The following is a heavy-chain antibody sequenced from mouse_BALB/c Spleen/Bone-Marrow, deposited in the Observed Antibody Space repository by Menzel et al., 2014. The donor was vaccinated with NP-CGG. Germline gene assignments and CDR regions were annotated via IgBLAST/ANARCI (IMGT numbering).Heavy chain of an antibody. Sequence: DVKLQESGAELVKPGAPVKLSCTASGFNIKDTYMHWVKQRPEQGLEWIGRIDPANGNTKYDPKFQGKATITADTSSNTAYLQLSSLTSEDTAVYYCASYYYGSSLFAYWGQGTLVTVSA. D-gene: IGHD1-1*01. CDR1: GFNIKDTY. V-gene: IGHV14-3*02. CDR3: ASYYYGSSLFAY. CDR2: IDPANGNT. J-gene: IGHJ3*01.